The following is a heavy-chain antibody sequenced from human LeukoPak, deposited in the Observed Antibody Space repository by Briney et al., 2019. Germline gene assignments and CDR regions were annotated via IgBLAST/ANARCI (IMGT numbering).Heavy chain of an antibody. CDR1: GYTFTSYG. J-gene: IGHJ3*02. CDR3: AILQYGDFDAFDI. Sequence: ASVKVSCKASGYTFTSYGISWVRQTPGQGLEWMGWISAYNGNTNYAQKLQGRVTMTTDTSTSTAYMELRSLRSDDPAVYYCAILQYGDFDAFDIWGQGTMVTVSS. CDR2: ISAYNGNT. D-gene: IGHD4-17*01. V-gene: IGHV1-18*01.